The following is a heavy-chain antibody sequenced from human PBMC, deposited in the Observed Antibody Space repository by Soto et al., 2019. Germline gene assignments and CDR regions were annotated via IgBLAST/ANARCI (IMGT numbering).Heavy chain of an antibody. CDR3: ARDYDSSGYYFNY. CDR1: GFTFSSYS. CDR2: ISSSSSYI. V-gene: IGHV3-21*01. D-gene: IGHD3-22*01. J-gene: IGHJ4*02. Sequence: PGGSLRLSCAASGFTFSSYSMNWFRQAPGKGLEWVSSISSSSSYIYYADSVKGRFTISRDNAKNSLYLQMNSLRAEDTAVYYCARDYDSSGYYFNYWGQGTLVTVSS.